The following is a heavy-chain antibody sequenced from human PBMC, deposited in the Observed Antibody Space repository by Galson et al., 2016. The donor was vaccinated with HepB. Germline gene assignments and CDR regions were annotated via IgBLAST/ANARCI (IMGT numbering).Heavy chain of an antibody. CDR2: ISGSGGIT. CDR3: AKTRRGQYSHPAFGI. D-gene: IGHD2/OR15-2a*01. V-gene: IGHV3-23*01. CDR1: GFTFSSYA. Sequence: SLRLSCAASGFTFSSYAMSWVRQAPGNGLEWVSSISGSGGITYYDDSVKGRFTIPRDKSKNTLFMQMNSLKAEDTAVYYFAKTRRGQYSHPAFGIWGQGTMVTVSS. J-gene: IGHJ3*02.